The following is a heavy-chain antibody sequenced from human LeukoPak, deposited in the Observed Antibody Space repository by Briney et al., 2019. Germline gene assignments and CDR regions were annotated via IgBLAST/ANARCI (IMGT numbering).Heavy chain of an antibody. D-gene: IGHD1-14*01. J-gene: IGHJ4*02. CDR3: ARGYPERRYFDY. CDR1: GGSFSGYY. CDR2: INHSGSA. Sequence: SETLSLTCAVYGGSFSGYYWGWIRQPPGKGLEWIREINHSGSANYNPSLKSRVTISVDTSKNQLSLKLSSVTAADTAVYYCARGYPERRYFDYWGQGTLVTVSS. V-gene: IGHV4-34*01.